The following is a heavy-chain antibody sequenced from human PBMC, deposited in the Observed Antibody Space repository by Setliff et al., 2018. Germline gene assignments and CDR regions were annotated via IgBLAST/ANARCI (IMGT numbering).Heavy chain of an antibody. J-gene: IGHJ5*02. Sequence: ETLSLTCTVSGGPINNYYWSWVRQPPGKGLEWLGYISYSGKTNYNPSLKSRVTMSVDTSKNQFSLKVDSVTAADTAMYYCARDGDYFGSGNRLDPWGQGTLVTVSS. CDR1: GGPINNYY. V-gene: IGHV4-59*01. CDR2: ISYSGKT. D-gene: IGHD3-10*01. CDR3: ARDGDYFGSGNRLDP.